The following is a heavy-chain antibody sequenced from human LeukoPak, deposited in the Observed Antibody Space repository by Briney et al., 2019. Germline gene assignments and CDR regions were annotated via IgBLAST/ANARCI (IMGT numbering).Heavy chain of an antibody. CDR3: YGITIFGVVIIRDY. D-gene: IGHD3-3*01. J-gene: IGHJ4*02. CDR2: IYYSGST. CDR1: GGSISSSSYY. V-gene: IGHV4-39*01. Sequence: PSETLSLTCTVSGGSISSSSYYWGRIRQPPGKGLECIGSIYYSGSTYYNPSRKSRVTISVDTSKNQFSLKLSSVTAADTAVYYCYGITIFGVVIIRDYWGQGTLVTVSS.